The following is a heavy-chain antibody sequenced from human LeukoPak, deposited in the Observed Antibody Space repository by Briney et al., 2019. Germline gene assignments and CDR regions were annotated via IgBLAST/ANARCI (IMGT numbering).Heavy chain of an antibody. CDR3: ARDRSEYSSSSAIAY. V-gene: IGHV3-21*01. J-gene: IGHJ4*02. CDR2: ISSSSSYI. D-gene: IGHD6-6*01. CDR1: GFTFSSYS. Sequence: GGSLRLSCAASGFTFSSYSMNWVRQAPGKGLEWVSSISSSSSYIYYADSVKGRFTISRDNAKNSLYLQMNSLRAEDTAVYYCARDRSEYSSSSAIAYWGQGTLVTVPS.